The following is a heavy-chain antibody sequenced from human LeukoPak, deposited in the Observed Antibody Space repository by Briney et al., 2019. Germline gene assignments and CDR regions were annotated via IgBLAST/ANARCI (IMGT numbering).Heavy chain of an antibody. CDR3: ARDLNFDTNWFDP. J-gene: IGHJ5*02. V-gene: IGHV1-69*05. D-gene: IGHD3-9*01. CDR2: IIPIFGTA. CDR1: GGTFSSYA. Sequence: SVKVSCKASGGTFSSYAISWVRQAPGQGLEWMGGIIPIFGTANYAQKFQGRVTITTDESTSTAYMELSSLRSEDTAVYYCARDLNFDTNWFDPWGQGTLVTVSS.